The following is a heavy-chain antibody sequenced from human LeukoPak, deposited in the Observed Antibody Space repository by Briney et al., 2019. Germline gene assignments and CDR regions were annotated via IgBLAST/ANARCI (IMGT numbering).Heavy chain of an antibody. J-gene: IGHJ6*02. Sequence: GGSLRLSCEASGFTFSSHWMSWVRQAPGKGLEWVVIIKQDGSEKDYVDSVTGRFTISRDNAKNSLYLQMNSLRDEDTAVYYCARDTSAWRYGMDVWGQGTTVTVSS. D-gene: IGHD6-19*01. CDR2: IKQDGSEK. CDR3: ARDTSAWRYGMDV. V-gene: IGHV3-7*01. CDR1: GFTFSSHW.